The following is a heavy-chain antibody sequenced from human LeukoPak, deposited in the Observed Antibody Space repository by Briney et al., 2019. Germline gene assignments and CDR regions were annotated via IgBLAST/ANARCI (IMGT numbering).Heavy chain of an antibody. D-gene: IGHD3-22*01. Sequence: SETMSLTCTVYGGSISSHYWRWIRQPAEKGLEWIGYIYYSGSTNYNPSLKIRVTISVDTSKTQFSLKLSSVTAADTAVYYCARVKVNYYDSSGYYYFDYWGQGTLVTVSS. CDR1: GGSISSHY. V-gene: IGHV4-59*11. CDR3: ARVKVNYYDSSGYYYFDY. J-gene: IGHJ4*02. CDR2: IYYSGST.